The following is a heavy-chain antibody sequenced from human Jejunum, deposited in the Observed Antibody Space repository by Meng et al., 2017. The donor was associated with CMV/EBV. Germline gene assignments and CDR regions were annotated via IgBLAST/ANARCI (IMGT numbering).Heavy chain of an antibody. CDR3: ARDFIPSSLWGSFNYAWGY. Sequence: FTTSAINWVRQAPGQGLEWMGDINTKTGKATYAQGFTGRFVFSLDTSVTTAYVQINSLKAEDSAVYYCARDFIPSSLWGSFNYAWGYWGQGTLVTVSS. CDR1: FTTSA. D-gene: IGHD3-16*01. V-gene: IGHV7-4-1*02. CDR2: INTKTGKA. J-gene: IGHJ4*02.